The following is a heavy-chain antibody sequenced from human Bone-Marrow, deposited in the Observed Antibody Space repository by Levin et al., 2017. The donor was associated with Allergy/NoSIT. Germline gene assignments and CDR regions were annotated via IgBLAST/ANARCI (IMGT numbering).Heavy chain of an antibody. CDR1: GFTFSNYA. V-gene: IGHV3-33*01. CDR2: IWYDGSNE. Sequence: SGGSLRLSCAASGFTFSNYAMHWVRQAPGKGLEWVAVIWYDGSNEYYAASVRGRFTISRDNSKNTLFLQMNSLRAEDAAVYYCTRGGSYQDTSYYYYGMDVWGQGTTVTVS. D-gene: IGHD1-26*01. CDR3: TRGGSYQDTSYYYYGMDV. J-gene: IGHJ6*02.